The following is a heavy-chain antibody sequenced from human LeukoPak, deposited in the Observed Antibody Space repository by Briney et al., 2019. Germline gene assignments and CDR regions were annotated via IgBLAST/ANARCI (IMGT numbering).Heavy chain of an antibody. Sequence: SVKVSCKASGGTFSSYAISWVRQAPGQGLEWMGRIIPILGIANYAQKFQGGVTITADKSTSTAYMELSSLRSEDTAVYYCARGDLPLDAMDKPRLDYWGQGTLVTVSS. CDR1: GGTFSSYA. V-gene: IGHV1-69*04. D-gene: IGHD2-2*01. J-gene: IGHJ4*02. CDR2: IIPILGIA. CDR3: ARGDLPLDAMDKPRLDY.